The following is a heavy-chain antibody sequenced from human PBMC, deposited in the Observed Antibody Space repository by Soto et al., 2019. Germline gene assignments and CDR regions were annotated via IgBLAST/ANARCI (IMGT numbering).Heavy chain of an antibody. CDR2: ISGSGRST. J-gene: IGHJ4*02. Sequence: PGGFLRLSCAASGFTFSSSAMSWVRQAPGKGLEWVSAISGSGRSTYYADTVKGRFTISSDNSKKTLYQQMNSLRAEYTAVYYCAKEDVKLDYWGQGTLVTVSS. V-gene: IGHV3-23*01. CDR1: GFTFSSSA. CDR3: AKEDVKLDY.